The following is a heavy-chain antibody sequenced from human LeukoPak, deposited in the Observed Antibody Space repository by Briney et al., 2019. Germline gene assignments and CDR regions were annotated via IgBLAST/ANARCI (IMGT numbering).Heavy chain of an antibody. CDR3: ARDFRSSGYRGS. V-gene: IGHV3-30*04. CDR2: ISYDGSNK. Sequence: GGSLRLSCAASGFTFSGYAMHWVRQAPGKGLEWVAVISYDGSNKYYADSVKGRFTISRDNSKNTLYLQMNSLRAEDTAVYYCARDFRSSGYRGSWGRGTLVTVSS. D-gene: IGHD5-12*01. J-gene: IGHJ4*02. CDR1: GFTFSGYA.